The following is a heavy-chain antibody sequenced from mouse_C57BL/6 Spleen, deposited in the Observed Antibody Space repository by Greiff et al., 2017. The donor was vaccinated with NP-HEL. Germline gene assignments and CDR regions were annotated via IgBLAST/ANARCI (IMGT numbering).Heavy chain of an antibody. V-gene: IGHV1-63*01. J-gene: IGHJ1*03. CDR3: ARSGNYSNWDWYFDV. CDR2: IYPGGGYT. D-gene: IGHD2-5*01. Sequence: VQLQESGAELVRPGTSVKMSCKASGYTFTNYWIGWAKQRPGHGLEWIGDIYPGGGYTNYNEKFKGKATLTADKSSSTAYMQFSSLTSEDSAIYYCARSGNYSNWDWYFDVWGTGTTVTVSS. CDR1: GYTFTNYW.